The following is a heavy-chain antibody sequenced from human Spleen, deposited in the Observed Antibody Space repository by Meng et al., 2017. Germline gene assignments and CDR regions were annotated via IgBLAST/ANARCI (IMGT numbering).Heavy chain of an antibody. CDR3: ARGATSTT. CDR1: GFTFSDYY. V-gene: IGHV3-11*01. Sequence: GESLKISCAASGFTFSDYYMSWICQAPGKGLEWVSYISSSGTTIYYADSMKGRFTISRDHAKNSLYLQMNSLRTDDAAVYYCARGATSTTWGQGTLVTVSS. D-gene: IGHD2-2*01. J-gene: IGHJ5*02. CDR2: ISSSGTTI.